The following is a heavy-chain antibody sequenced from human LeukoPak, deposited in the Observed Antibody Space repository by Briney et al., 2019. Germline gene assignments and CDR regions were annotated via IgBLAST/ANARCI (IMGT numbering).Heavy chain of an antibody. J-gene: IGHJ4*02. CDR1: GFIFRDYA. V-gene: IGHV3-23*01. D-gene: IGHD2/OR15-2a*01. CDR2: LRGDGET. Sequence: GGSLRLSCVASGFIFRDYAMSWVRQTPAGGLEWVSSLRGDGETFYTDSVKGRFTLSRDHSRNTVYLQLSNLRVEDTAVYYCAKASWVSSADAVLWGQGTLVTVSS. CDR3: AKASWVSSADAVL.